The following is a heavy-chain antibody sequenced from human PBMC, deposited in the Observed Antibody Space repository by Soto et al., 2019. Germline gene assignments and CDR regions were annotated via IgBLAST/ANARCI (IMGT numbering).Heavy chain of an antibody. V-gene: IGHV3-15*01. D-gene: IGHD5-18*01. J-gene: IGHJ4*02. CDR2: IKSKTDGGTT. CDR3: TTDRGYSYGPFDY. CDR1: GFTFSNAW. Sequence: LRLSCAASGFTFSNAWMSWVRQAPGKGLEWVGRIKSKTDGGTTDYAAPVKGRFTISRDDSKNTLYLQMNSLKTEDTAVYYCTTDRGYSYGPFDYWGQGTLVTVSS.